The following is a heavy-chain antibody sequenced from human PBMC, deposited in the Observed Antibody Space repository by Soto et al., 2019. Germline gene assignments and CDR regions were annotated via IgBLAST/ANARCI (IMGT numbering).Heavy chain of an antibody. D-gene: IGHD2-8*01. CDR3: ARGGADEGCTNGVCYPYYYYYYGMDV. CDR1: GGTFSSYA. V-gene: IGHV1-69*13. CDR2: IIPIFGTA. Sequence: GASVKVSCKASGGTFSSYAISWVRQAPGQGLEWMGGIIPIFGTANYAQKFQGRVTITADESTSTAYMELSSLRSEDTAVYYCARGGADEGCTNGVCYPYYYYYYGMDVWGQGTTVTVSS. J-gene: IGHJ6*02.